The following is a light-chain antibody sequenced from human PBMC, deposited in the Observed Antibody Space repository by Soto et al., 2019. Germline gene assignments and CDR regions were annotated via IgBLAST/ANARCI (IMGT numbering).Light chain of an antibody. CDR1: NSDIGFYNY. CDR2: EVA. J-gene: IGLJ1*01. V-gene: IGLV2-14*01. Sequence: QSALTQPASVSGSPGQSITISCTGTNSDIGFYNYVSWYQQHPGEAPKLIIYEVAKRPSGVSNRFSGSKSGNTASLTFSGPGAQDEAEYHCSCYTYSSPRYVFGTGTKVTVL. CDR3: SCYTYSSPRYV.